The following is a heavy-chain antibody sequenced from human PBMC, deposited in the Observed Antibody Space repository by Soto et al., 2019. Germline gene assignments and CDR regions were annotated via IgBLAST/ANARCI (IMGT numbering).Heavy chain of an antibody. D-gene: IGHD6-13*01. CDR3: ARGGIAAVGGTNWFDP. CDR2: IYYSGST. CDR1: GGSISSGDYY. V-gene: IGHV4-30-4*01. Sequence: QVQLQESGPGLVKPSQTLSLTCTVSGGSISSGDYYWSWIRQPPGKGLEWIGYIYYSGSTYYNPSLKSRVTISVDPSKNQFSLKLSSVTAADTAVYYCARGGIAAVGGTNWFDPWGQGTLVTVSS. J-gene: IGHJ5*02.